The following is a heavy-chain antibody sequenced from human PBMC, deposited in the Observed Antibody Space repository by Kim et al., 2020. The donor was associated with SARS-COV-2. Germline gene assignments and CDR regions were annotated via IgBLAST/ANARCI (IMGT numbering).Heavy chain of an antibody. J-gene: IGHJ4*02. D-gene: IGHD1-26*01. CDR2: ISGSGDNT. Sequence: GGSLRLSCAASGFTFSNYAMNWVRQTPGKGLEWVSSISGSGDNTDYSDSVKGRFIIYRDNSKNTLYLQMNRLRAEDTAIYYCASFPGASLYYLVFDFWGQGTLVTVSS. CDR3: ASFPGASLYYLVFDF. V-gene: IGHV3-23*01. CDR1: GFTFSNYA.